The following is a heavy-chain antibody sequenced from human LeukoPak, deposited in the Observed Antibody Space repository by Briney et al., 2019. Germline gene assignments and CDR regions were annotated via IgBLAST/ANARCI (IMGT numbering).Heavy chain of an antibody. Sequence: SETLSLTCTVSGGSISSSSYYWGWIRQPPAKGLEWIGSISYSGSTYYNPSLKSRVSISVDTSKNQFSLNLSSVTAADTAMYYCARDIVLMMYEDYFDYWGQGTLVTVSS. CDR2: ISYSGST. CDR3: ARDIVLMMYEDYFDY. J-gene: IGHJ4*02. D-gene: IGHD2-8*01. CDR1: GGSISSSSYY. V-gene: IGHV4-39*07.